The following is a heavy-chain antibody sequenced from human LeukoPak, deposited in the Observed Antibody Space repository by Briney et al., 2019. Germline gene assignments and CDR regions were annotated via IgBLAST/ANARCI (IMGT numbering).Heavy chain of an antibody. CDR2: VYYSGST. Sequence: PSETLSLTCTVSGGSISGSNYYWGWIRQPPGKGLEWIGVVYYSGSTYYSSSFKSRVTISVDTSKNKFSLKLSPVTAADTAIYYCARGTLTKYNYFGPWGQGILVTVSS. D-gene: IGHD4-11*01. J-gene: IGHJ5*02. CDR3: ARGTLTKYNYFGP. V-gene: IGHV4-39*01. CDR1: GGSISGSNYY.